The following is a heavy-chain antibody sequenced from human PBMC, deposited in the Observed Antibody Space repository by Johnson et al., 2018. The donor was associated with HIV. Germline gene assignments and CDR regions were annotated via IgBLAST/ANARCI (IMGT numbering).Heavy chain of an antibody. D-gene: IGHD1-26*01. CDR3: AKDLGQRVGAPAYYALDI. V-gene: IGHV3-30-3*01. Sequence: QVQLVESGGGLVQPGGSLRLSCAASGFTFSSYAMHWVRQTPGKGLEWVAVISYDGSNKYYADSVKGRFTISRDNSKNTLYLQMNSLRAEDTAVYYCAKDLGQRVGAPAYYALDIWGQGTVVTVSS. CDR2: ISYDGSNK. CDR1: GFTFSSYA. J-gene: IGHJ3*02.